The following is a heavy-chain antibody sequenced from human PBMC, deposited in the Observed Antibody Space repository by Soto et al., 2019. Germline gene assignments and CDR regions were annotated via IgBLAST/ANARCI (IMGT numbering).Heavy chain of an antibody. CDR3: ARTVSGGY. Sequence: QVQLVESGGGVVQPGRSLRLSCAASGFTFSSYAMHWVRQAPGKGLEWVAVISYDGSNKYYADSVKGRFTISRDNSKNTLYLQMNSLRAEDTAVYYCARTVSGGYWGQGTLVTVSS. V-gene: IGHV3-30-3*01. CDR1: GFTFSSYA. D-gene: IGHD4-17*01. CDR2: ISYDGSNK. J-gene: IGHJ4*02.